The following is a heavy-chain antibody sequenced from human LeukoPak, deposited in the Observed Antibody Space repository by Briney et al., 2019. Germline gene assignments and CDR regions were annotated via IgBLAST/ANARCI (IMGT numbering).Heavy chain of an antibody. V-gene: IGHV4-59*01. D-gene: IGHD1-1*01. J-gene: IGHJ6*03. CDR3: AKAGNWRGYYYYLDV. CDR2: IYYRGRT. Sequence: SETLSLTCTVSGGSISGYYWSWIRQSPGEGLEWLGYIYYRGRTNYKPSLRRRVTISLETSKNHFSLKLSSVTAADTAVYYCAKAGNWRGYYYYLDVWGKGATVTVSS. CDR1: GGSISGYY.